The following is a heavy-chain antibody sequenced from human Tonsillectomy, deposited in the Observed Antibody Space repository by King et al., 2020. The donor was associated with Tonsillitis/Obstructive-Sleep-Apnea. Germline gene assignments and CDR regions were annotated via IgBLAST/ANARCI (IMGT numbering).Heavy chain of an antibody. CDR1: GGSISSYY. CDR2: IYYSGST. CDR3: ARDMVLEAGGDAFDI. Sequence: QLQLQESGPGLVKPSETLSLTCTVSGGSISSYYWSWIRPPPGKGLEWIGYIYYSGSTNSNPSLRSRVTISVDTSKNQFSLKLSSVTAADTAVYYCARDMVLEAGGDAFDIWGQGTMVTVSS. J-gene: IGHJ3*02. D-gene: IGHD2-8*01. V-gene: IGHV4-59*01.